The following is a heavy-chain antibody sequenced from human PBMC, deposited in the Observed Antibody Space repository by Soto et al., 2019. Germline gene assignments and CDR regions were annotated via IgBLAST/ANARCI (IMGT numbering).Heavy chain of an antibody. Sequence: SETLSLTCTVSGGSISSGDYYWSWIRQPPGKGLEWIGYIYYSGSTYYNPSLKSRVTISVDTSKNQFSLKLSSVTAADTAVYYCARVVLVRGVIIMHYYYYYGMDVWGQGTTVTVSS. D-gene: IGHD3-10*01. V-gene: IGHV4-30-4*01. CDR2: IYYSGST. CDR1: GGSISSGDYY. J-gene: IGHJ6*02. CDR3: ARVVLVRGVIIMHYYYYYGMDV.